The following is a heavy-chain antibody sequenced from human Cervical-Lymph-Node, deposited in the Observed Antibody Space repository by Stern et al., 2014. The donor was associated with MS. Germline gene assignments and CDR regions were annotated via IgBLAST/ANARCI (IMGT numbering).Heavy chain of an antibody. D-gene: IGHD6-13*01. Sequence: VQLVESGGGVVQPGRSLRLSCAASGFTFSSYGMHWVRPAPGKGLEWVDVIWAGGSNKYYADSVKGRFTISRGNSKNTLYLQMNSLRAEDTAVYYCARSSSPSPYYYYGMDVWGQGTTVTVSS. CDR2: IWAGGSNK. V-gene: IGHV3-33*01. J-gene: IGHJ6*02. CDR3: ARSSSPSPYYYYGMDV. CDR1: GFTFSSYG.